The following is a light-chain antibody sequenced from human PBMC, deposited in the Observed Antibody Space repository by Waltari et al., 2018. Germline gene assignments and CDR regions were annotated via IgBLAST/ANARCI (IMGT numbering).Light chain of an antibody. V-gene: IGKV1-NL1*01. CDR3: QQYFDFPRT. CDR1: QGISDS. CDR2: DAS. J-gene: IGKJ1*01. Sequence: DILMTQSPSSLSASVGDRVTIPCRASQGISDSLAWYQQQLGKAPKVLLHDASSLESGVPSRFSGSGSGTEFTLTISRLQPEDVATYYCQQYFDFPRTFGQGTRVDIK.